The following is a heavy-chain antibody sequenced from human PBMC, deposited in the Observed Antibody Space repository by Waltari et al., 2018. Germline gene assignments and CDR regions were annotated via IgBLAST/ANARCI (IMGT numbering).Heavy chain of an antibody. J-gene: IGHJ3*02. V-gene: IGHV3-49*03. D-gene: IGHD2-15*01. Sequence: EVQLVESGGGLVQPGRSLRLSSTASGLTFGDYAMSWFRQAPGKGLGWLGFIRSNAYGGTTEYAASVKGRFTISRDDSKSIAYLQMNSLKTEDTAVYYCSSCYADGAFDIWGQGTMVTVSS. CDR3: SSCYADGAFDI. CDR2: IRSNAYGGTT. CDR1: GLTFGDYA.